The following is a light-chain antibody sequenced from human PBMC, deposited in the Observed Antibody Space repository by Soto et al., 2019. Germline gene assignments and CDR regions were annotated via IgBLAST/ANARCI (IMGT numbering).Light chain of an antibody. CDR2: GAS. CDR1: QTVPSR. V-gene: IGKV3-20*01. CDR3: QQYGSSPRT. Sequence: IVMTQSPATLSVSPGEGVTLSCRASQTVPSRIAWYQQKPGQAPSLLIYGASTRATGVPDRFSGSGSGTDFTLTISRLEPEDFAVYCCQQYGSSPRTFGQGTKVDIK. J-gene: IGKJ1*01.